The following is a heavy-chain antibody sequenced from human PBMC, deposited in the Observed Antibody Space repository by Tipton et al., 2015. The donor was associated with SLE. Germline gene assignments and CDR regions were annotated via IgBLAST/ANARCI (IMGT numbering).Heavy chain of an antibody. Sequence: SLRLSCAASGFTFDDYVMHWVRQAPGKGLEWVAGIWYDGSNKYYVDSVKGRFTISRDNSKNTLYLQMNSLRAEDTAVYYCARDQVGVGDLDFWGQGSLVTVSS. J-gene: IGHJ4*02. CDR1: GFTFDDYV. D-gene: IGHD3-16*01. V-gene: IGHV3-33*08. CDR3: ARDQVGVGDLDF. CDR2: IWYDGSNK.